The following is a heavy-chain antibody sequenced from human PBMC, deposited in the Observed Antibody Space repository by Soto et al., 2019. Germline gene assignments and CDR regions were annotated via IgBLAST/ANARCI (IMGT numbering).Heavy chain of an antibody. D-gene: IGHD2-8*01. V-gene: IGHV3-9*01. CDR2: ISWNSGSI. Sequence: EVQLVESGGGLVQPGRSLRLSCAASGFTFDDYAMHWVRQAPGKGLEWVSGISWNSGSIGYADSVKGRFTISRDNAKNSLYLQMNSLRAEDTALYYCAKSTPPNGYFDLWGRGTLVTVSS. CDR3: AKSTPPNGYFDL. CDR1: GFTFDDYA. J-gene: IGHJ2*01.